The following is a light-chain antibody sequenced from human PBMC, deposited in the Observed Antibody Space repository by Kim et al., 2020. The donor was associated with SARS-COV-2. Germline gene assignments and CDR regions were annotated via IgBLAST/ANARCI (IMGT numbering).Light chain of an antibody. Sequence: GQSIPISCTGTTSDVGGYNYVSWCQLFPGKAPRLLIYDVTKRPSGVPDRFSGSKSGNTASLTISGLQADDEAEYFCCSYTSTSSRIFGEGTRLIVL. V-gene: IGLV2-11*03. CDR2: DVT. J-gene: IGLJ2*01. CDR3: CSYTSTSSRI. CDR1: TSDVGGYNY.